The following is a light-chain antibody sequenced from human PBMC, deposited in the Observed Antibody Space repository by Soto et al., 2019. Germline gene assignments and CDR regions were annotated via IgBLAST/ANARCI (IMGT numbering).Light chain of an antibody. V-gene: IGKV3-15*01. CDR1: QSVRTN. CDR2: GAS. CDR3: QQYFNWPLTWT. Sequence: EVVLTQYPATLSVSEGGTVTLSCRASQSVRTNVDWYQQIPGQAPRLLVYGASTRATGVPARFTGSGSGIEFYLTISRLLSEDSAFYYCQQYFNWPLTWTFGPGTKVQIK. J-gene: IGKJ1*01.